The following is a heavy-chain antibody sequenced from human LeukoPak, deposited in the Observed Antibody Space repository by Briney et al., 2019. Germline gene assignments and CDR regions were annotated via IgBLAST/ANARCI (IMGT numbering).Heavy chain of an antibody. Sequence: SETLSLTCTVSVGSISSSYWSWIRQPAGKGLEWIGRVYTSGSTNYNYNPSLKCRLTISVDTSKNQFSLKLSSVTAADTAVYYCARDPNSALWGQGTLVTVSS. CDR1: VGSISSSY. CDR3: ARDPNSAL. CDR2: VYTSGST. J-gene: IGHJ4*02. V-gene: IGHV4-4*07. D-gene: IGHD2-21*01.